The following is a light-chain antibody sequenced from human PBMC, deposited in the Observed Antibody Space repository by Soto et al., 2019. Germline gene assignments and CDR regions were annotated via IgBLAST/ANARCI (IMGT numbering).Light chain of an antibody. J-gene: IGKJ2*01. Sequence: TVVTQSPGTLSLSPGETATHSCRASQSVISDYLVGYQQKPDQAPRLVIYGASGRAAGIPDRFNGSGSGTDFTLTIRSLEPEEFEMYYCLEYWSSVFHFGQRTKV. V-gene: IGKV3-20*01. CDR2: GAS. CDR3: LEYWSSVFH. CDR1: QSVISDY.